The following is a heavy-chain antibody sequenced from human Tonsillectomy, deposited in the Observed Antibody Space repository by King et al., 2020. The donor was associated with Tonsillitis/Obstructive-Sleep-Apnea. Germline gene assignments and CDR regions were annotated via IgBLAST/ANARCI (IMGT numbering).Heavy chain of an antibody. D-gene: IGHD3-22*01. J-gene: IGHJ5*02. CDR3: ARVRDYYESSCYFGSFDP. Sequence: QLVQSGGGVVQPGRSLRLSCAASGFTFSSYAMHWVRQAPGKGLEWVAVISFDASNKYYADSVKGRFTISKDNSKNTLYLQMNSLRAEDTAVYYCARVRDYYESSCYFGSFDPWGQGTLVTVSS. CDR2: ISFDASNK. V-gene: IGHV3-30*04. CDR1: GFTFSSYA.